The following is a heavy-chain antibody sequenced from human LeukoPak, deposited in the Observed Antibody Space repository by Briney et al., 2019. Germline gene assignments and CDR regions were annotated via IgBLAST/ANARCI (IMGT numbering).Heavy chain of an antibody. CDR1: GGSISSYY. Sequence: PSETLSLTCTVSGGSISSYYWSWVRQPPGKGLEWIGYIYYSGSTNYNPSLKSRVTISVDTSKNQFSLKLSSVTAADTAVYYCARQREQWLDYWGQGTLVTVSS. CDR3: ARQREQWLDY. J-gene: IGHJ4*02. D-gene: IGHD6-19*01. V-gene: IGHV4-59*01. CDR2: IYYSGST.